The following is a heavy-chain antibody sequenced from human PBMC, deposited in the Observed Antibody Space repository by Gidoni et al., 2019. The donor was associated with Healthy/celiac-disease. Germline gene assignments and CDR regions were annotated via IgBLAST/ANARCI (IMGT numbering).Heavy chain of an antibody. Sequence: QVQLQQWGAGLLKPSETLSLTCAVYGGSFSGYYWSWIRQPPGKGLVWIGEINHSGSTNYNPSLKSRVTISVDTSKNQFSLKLSSVTAADTAVYYCARKVPSIAATKETYYFDYWGQGTLVTVSS. CDR3: ARKVPSIAATKETYYFDY. J-gene: IGHJ4*02. D-gene: IGHD6-6*01. CDR1: GGSFSGYY. V-gene: IGHV4-34*01. CDR2: INHSGST.